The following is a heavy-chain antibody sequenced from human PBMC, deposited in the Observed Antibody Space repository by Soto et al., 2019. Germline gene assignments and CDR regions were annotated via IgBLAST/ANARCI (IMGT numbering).Heavy chain of an antibody. V-gene: IGHV3-30-3*01. D-gene: IGHD3-10*01. CDR3: ARDEAITIPYYFDY. CDR1: GFIFDKYA. Sequence: GGSLRLSCAASGFIFDKYAMHWVRQDPGKGLEWVAVISYDGSNKYYAHSVQRRFTISRDNSKNTLYLQMNSLRAEDTAVYYCARDEAITIPYYFDYWGQGTLVTVSS. J-gene: IGHJ4*02. CDR2: ISYDGSNK.